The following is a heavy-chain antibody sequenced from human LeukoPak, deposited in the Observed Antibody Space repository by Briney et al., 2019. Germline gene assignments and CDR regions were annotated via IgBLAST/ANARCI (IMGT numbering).Heavy chain of an antibody. D-gene: IGHD3-10*01. CDR1: GGSISSYY. J-gene: IGHJ4*02. CDR3: ARCRGSVTADY. CDR2: IYYSGST. V-gene: IGHV4-59*01. Sequence: SETLSLTCTVSGGSISSYYWSWIRQPPGKGLEWIGYIYYSGSTNYNPSLKSRVTISVDTSKNQFSLKLSSVTAADTAVYYCARCRGSVTADYWGQGTLVTVSS.